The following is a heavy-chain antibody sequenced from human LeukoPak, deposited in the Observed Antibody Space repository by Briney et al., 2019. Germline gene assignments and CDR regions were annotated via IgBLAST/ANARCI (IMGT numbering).Heavy chain of an antibody. CDR2: IYYSGTT. J-gene: IGHJ5*02. D-gene: IGHD5-18*01. V-gene: IGHV4-39*07. CDR3: AKGAGGFGYYNWFDP. CDR1: GGSISSSPYY. Sequence: PSETLSLTCTVSGGSISSSPYYWGWLRQPPGKGLEWIGSIYYSGTTHYSPSLESRVTISVDTSKNQFSLKLASVTAADTAIYYCAKGAGGFGYYNWFDPWGQGTLVTVSS.